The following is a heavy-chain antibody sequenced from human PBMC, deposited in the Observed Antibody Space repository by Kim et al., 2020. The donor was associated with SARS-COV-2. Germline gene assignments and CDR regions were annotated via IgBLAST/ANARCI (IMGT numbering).Heavy chain of an antibody. J-gene: IGHJ6*02. CDR3: ARDQVTMVRGVIKIYYYYGMDV. Sequence: GGSLRLSCAASGFTFSSYSMNWVRQAPGKGLEWVSYISSSSSTIYYADSVKGRFTISRDNAKNSLYLQMNSLRDEDTAVYYCARDQVTMVRGVIKIYYYYGMDVWGQGTTVTVSS. D-gene: IGHD3-10*01. V-gene: IGHV3-48*02. CDR1: GFTFSSYS. CDR2: ISSSSSTI.